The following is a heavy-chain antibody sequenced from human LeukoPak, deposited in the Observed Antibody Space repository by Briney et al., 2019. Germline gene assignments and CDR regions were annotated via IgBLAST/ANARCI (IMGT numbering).Heavy chain of an antibody. CDR1: GGTFNSSG. Sequence: ASVRVSCKASGGTFNSSGISWVRQAPGQGLEWMGGIISFFGAAHYIQKFQGRLTITADESTSTAYMELSSLTSEDTAVYYCTRDPSVDYDLLSHWFDPWGQGTLVTVSS. J-gene: IGHJ5*02. CDR2: IISFFGAA. D-gene: IGHD3-9*01. V-gene: IGHV1-69*13. CDR3: TRDPSVDYDLLSHWFDP.